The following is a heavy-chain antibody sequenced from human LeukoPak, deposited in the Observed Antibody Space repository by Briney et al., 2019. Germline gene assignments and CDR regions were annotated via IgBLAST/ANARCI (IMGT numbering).Heavy chain of an antibody. CDR1: GFAFSSYG. J-gene: IGHJ4*02. CDR2: ISYDGSNK. CDR3: ARVTVTTLEN. D-gene: IGHD4-17*01. Sequence: GGSLRLSCAASGFAFSSYGMHWVRQAPGKGLQWVAVISYDGSNKYYADSVKGRFTISRDNSKNTLYLQMNSLRAEDTAVYYCARVTVTTLENWGQGTLVTVSS. V-gene: IGHV3-30*03.